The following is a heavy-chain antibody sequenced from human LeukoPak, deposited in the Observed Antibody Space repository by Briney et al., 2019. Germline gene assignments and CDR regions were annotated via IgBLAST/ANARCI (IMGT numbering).Heavy chain of an antibody. Sequence: GGSLRLSCAASGFTFSDHYMSWIRQAPGKGLEWVSYISSSGSTIYYADSVKGRFTISRDNAKNSLYPQMNSLRAEDTAVYYCARDFYYDSSGYLGYWGQGTLVTVSS. J-gene: IGHJ4*02. CDR1: GFTFSDHY. CDR2: ISSSGSTI. CDR3: ARDFYYDSSGYLGY. D-gene: IGHD3-22*01. V-gene: IGHV3-11*01.